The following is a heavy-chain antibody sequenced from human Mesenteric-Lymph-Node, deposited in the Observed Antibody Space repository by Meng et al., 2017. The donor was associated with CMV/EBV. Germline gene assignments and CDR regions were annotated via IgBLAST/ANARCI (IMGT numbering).Heavy chain of an antibody. D-gene: IGHD3-3*01. J-gene: IGHJ6*02. Sequence: GGSLRLSCAASGFTFSSYAMHWVRQAPGKGLEWVAVISYDGSNKYYADSVKGRFTISRDNSKNTLYLQMNSLRAEDTAVYYCARVPGEVYYYGMDVWGQGTTVTVSS. CDR3: ARVPGEVYYYGMDV. CDR2: ISYDGSNK. V-gene: IGHV3-30-3*01. CDR1: GFTFSSYA.